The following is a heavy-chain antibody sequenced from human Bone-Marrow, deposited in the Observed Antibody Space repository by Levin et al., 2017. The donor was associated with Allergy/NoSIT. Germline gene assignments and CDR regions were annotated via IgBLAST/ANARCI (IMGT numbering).Heavy chain of an antibody. CDR1: GFSFGDYV. Sequence: PGGSLRLSCTASGFSFGDYVMSWVRQAPGKGLEWVGFIRSKPYGGTPEYAASVKGRFTISRDDSKSIAYLQMNSLKTEDTAVYYCSRGGLGFYDGSGPKTDYWGQGALVTVSS. D-gene: IGHD3-22*01. CDR2: IRSKPYGGTP. J-gene: IGHJ4*02. V-gene: IGHV3-49*04. CDR3: SRGGLGFYDGSGPKTDY.